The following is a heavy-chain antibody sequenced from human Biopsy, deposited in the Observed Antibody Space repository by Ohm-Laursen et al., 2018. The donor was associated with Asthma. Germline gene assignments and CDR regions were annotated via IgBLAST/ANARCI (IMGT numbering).Heavy chain of an antibody. CDR1: GGTFSNFA. J-gene: IGHJ6*02. CDR3: ARCQVGYSSGWSLLLKKIYYSGMDV. D-gene: IGHD6-19*01. V-gene: IGHV1-69*01. CDR2: IMTVFGTT. Sequence: GSSVKVSCKAPGGTFSNFAISWVRQAPGQGLEWLGGIMTVFGTTNYAQKFQGRVTITADESTSTAYMEVTSLRSGDTAIYYCARCQVGYSSGWSLLLKKIYYSGMDVWGQGTAATVSS.